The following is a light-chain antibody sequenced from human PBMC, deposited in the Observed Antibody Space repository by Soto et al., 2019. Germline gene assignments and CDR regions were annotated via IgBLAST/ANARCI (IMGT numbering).Light chain of an antibody. Sequence: QSVLTQPPSVSGAPGQRVTISCTGSSSNIGAGYDVHWYQQLPGTAPKLLIYRNSNRPSGVPDRFSGSKSGTSASLAITGLQAEDEADYYCQSYDSSLSGSGVFGGGTQLTVL. CDR2: RNS. CDR1: SSNIGAGYD. J-gene: IGLJ2*01. V-gene: IGLV1-40*01. CDR3: QSYDSSLSGSGV.